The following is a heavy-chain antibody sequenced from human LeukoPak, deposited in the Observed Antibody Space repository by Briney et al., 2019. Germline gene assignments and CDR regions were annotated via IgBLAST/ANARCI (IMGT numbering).Heavy chain of an antibody. CDR1: GGSISSGSYY. CDR2: IYTSGST. D-gene: IGHD3-22*01. J-gene: IGHJ5*02. V-gene: IGHV4-61*02. CDR3: ARDSYYDSSGHAP. Sequence: PSETLSLTCTVSGGSISSGSYYWSWIRQPAGKGLEWIGRIYTSGSTNYNPSLKSRVTISVDTSKNQFSLKLNSVTAADTAVYYCARDSYYDSSGHAPWGQGTLVTVSS.